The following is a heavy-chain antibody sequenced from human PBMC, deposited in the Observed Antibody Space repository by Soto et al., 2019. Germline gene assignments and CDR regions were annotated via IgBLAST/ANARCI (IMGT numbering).Heavy chain of an antibody. V-gene: IGHV1-46*02. J-gene: IGHJ6*03. CDR3: ARVSTRRSRLPRPFAYSSYDGDV. CDR2: IIPSGGST. D-gene: IGHD6-6*01. CDR1: GYTFNGYY. Sequence: ASVKVSCKASGYTFNGYYIHWVRQAPGQGLEWMGVIIPSGGSTSYAENFQGRLTMTSDTSTSTVSMELSSLTSEDTAVYYCARVSTRRSRLPRPFAYSSYDGDVGGKGTKVTVSS.